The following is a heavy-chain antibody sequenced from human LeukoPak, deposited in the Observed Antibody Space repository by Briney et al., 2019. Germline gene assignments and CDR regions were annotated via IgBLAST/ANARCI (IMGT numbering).Heavy chain of an antibody. CDR1: GDSINSGTSY. V-gene: IGHV4-39*01. J-gene: IGHJ4*02. CDR2: IYYSGST. CDR3: ARAMSIAARLQTIFDY. D-gene: IGHD6-6*01. Sequence: PSQTLSLTCTVSGDSINSGTSYWGWIRQPPGKGLEWIGSIYYSGSTYYNPSLKSRVTISVDTSKNQFSLKLSSVTAADTAVYYCARAMSIAARLQTIFDYWGQGTLVTVSS.